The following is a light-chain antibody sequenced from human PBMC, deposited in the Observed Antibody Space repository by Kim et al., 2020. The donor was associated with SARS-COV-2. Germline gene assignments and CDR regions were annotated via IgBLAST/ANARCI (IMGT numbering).Light chain of an antibody. CDR3: NSRDSSGNHVV. Sequence: ALGQTVRITFQGERLRSYYASWYQQKPGQAPVLVIYGKNNRPSGIPDRFSGSSSGNTASLTITGAQAEDEADYYCNSRDSSGNHVVFGGGTQLTVL. CDR2: GKN. CDR1: RLRSYY. J-gene: IGLJ2*01. V-gene: IGLV3-19*01.